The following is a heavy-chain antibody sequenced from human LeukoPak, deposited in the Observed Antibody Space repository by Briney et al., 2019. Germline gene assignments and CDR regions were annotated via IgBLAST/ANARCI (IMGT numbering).Heavy chain of an antibody. J-gene: IGHJ2*01. CDR3: ARDNGRGYYFYWYFDL. CDR2: IYHNGST. D-gene: IGHD3-22*01. CDR1: GHSLSSGYY. V-gene: IGHV4-38-2*02. Sequence: SEALSLTSTVSGHSLSSGYYWGWIRQPPGKGLEWIGTIYHNGSTYYNPSLKGRVTISVDTAKNQFSLKLGSVTAADTAVYYCARDNGRGYYFYWYFDLGGRGTLVTVSS.